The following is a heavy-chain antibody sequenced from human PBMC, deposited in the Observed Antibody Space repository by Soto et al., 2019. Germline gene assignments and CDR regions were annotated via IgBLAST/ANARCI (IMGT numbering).Heavy chain of an antibody. D-gene: IGHD1-20*01. J-gene: IGHJ4*02. V-gene: IGHV3-23*01. CDR3: ARPHVDNWSIDD. CDR2: INAGVGSA. Sequence: GGSLRLSCAASGFTFSSYAMSWVRQAPGKGLEWVSGINAGVGSAFYADSVKGRFTISRDNSRDTLFLQMSSLRAEDTALYYCARPHVDNWSIDDWGQGTLVTVSS. CDR1: GFTFSSYA.